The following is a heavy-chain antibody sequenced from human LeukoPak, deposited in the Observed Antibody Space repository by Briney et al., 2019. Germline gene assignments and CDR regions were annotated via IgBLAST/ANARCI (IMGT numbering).Heavy chain of an antibody. Sequence: GASVKVSCKASGYTFTGYYMHWVRQAPGQGLEWMGWINPNSGGTNYAQKFQGRVTMTRDTSISTAYMELSRLRSDDTAVYYCARDRVLLWFGELARSAFDIWGQGTMVTVSS. D-gene: IGHD3-10*01. J-gene: IGHJ3*02. CDR2: INPNSGGT. CDR3: ARDRVLLWFGELARSAFDI. V-gene: IGHV1-2*02. CDR1: GYTFTGYY.